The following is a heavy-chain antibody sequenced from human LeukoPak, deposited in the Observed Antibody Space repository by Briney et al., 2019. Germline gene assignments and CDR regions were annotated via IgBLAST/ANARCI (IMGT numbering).Heavy chain of an antibody. Sequence: GGSLRLSCAASGFTFSSYGMSWVRQAPGKGLEWVSAISGSGGSTYYADSVKGRFTISRDNSKNTLYLQMNSLRAEDTAVYYCAKGGYYDSSGYYYRFDYWGQGTLVTVSS. CDR3: AKGGYYDSSGYYYRFDY. CDR2: ISGSGGST. J-gene: IGHJ4*02. CDR1: GFTFSSYG. D-gene: IGHD3-22*01. V-gene: IGHV3-23*01.